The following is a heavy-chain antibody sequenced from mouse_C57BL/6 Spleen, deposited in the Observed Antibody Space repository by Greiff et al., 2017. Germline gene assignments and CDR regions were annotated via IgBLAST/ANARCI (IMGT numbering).Heavy chain of an antibody. CDR3: ARGYYDYVRYFDY. CDR1: GYTFSSYA. CDR2: ISAAGSYT. Sequence: EVKLVESGGGLVKPGGSLKLSCAASGYTFSSYAMSWVRQTPGKRLEWVATISAAGSYTNYSDNVKGRFTISRDNAKNNLYLQLSHLKSEDTAMYYCARGYYDYVRYFDYWGQGTTLTVSS. V-gene: IGHV5-4*03. J-gene: IGHJ2*01. D-gene: IGHD2-4*01.